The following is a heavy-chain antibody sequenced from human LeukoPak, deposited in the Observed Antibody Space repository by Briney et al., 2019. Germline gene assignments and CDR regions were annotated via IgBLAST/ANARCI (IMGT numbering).Heavy chain of an antibody. Sequence: GGSLRLSCAASGFTFDDYAMHWVRHAPGKGLEWVSLISGDGGSTYYADSVKGRFTISRDNSKNSLYLQMNSLRTEDTALYYCAKDVYSGSYSDAFDIWGQGTMVTVSS. J-gene: IGHJ3*02. CDR3: AKDVYSGSYSDAFDI. V-gene: IGHV3-43*02. CDR1: GFTFDDYA. CDR2: ISGDGGST. D-gene: IGHD1-26*01.